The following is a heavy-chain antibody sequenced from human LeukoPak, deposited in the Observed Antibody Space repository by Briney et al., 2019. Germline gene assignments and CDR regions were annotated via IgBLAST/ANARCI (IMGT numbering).Heavy chain of an antibody. D-gene: IGHD6-19*01. CDR1: GFTFSSYG. V-gene: IGHV3-33*01. CDR3: ARDKYSSGWDFDY. CDR2: IWYDGSNK. Sequence: GRSLRISCAASGFTFSSYGMHWVRQAPGKGLEWVAVIWYDGSNKYYADSVKGRFTISRDNSKNTLYLQMNSLRAEDTAVYYCARDKYSSGWDFDYWGQGTLVTVSS. J-gene: IGHJ4*02.